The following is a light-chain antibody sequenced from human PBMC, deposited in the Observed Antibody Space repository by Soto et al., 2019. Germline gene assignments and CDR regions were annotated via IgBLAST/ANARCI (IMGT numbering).Light chain of an antibody. CDR2: AAS. CDR3: QQHGSSLTWT. V-gene: IGKV3-20*01. CDR1: QSVSSSY. J-gene: IGKJ1*01. Sequence: EIVLTQSPGTLSLSPGERATLSCRASQSVSSSYLAWYQQKPGPAPRLLIYAASSRATGIPDRFSGSVSGTDFTLTISRLEPEDFAVYYCQQHGSSLTWTFGQGTKVEIK.